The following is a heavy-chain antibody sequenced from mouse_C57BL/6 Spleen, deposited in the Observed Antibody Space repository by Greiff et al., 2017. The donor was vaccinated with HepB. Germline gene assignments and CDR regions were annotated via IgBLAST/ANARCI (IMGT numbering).Heavy chain of an antibody. D-gene: IGHD1-1*01. J-gene: IGHJ2*01. V-gene: IGHV6-3*01. CDR1: GFTFSNYW. Sequence: EVQGVESGGGLVQPGGSMKLSCVASGFTFSNYWMNWVRQSPEKGLEWVAQIRLKSDNYATHYAESVKGRFTISRDDSKSSVYLQMNNLRAEDTGIYYCTLTTVVPFDYWGQGTTLTVSS. CDR3: TLTTVVPFDY. CDR2: IRLKSDNYAT.